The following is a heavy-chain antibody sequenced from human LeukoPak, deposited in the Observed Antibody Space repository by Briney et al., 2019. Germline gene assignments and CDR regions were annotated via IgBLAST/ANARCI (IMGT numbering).Heavy chain of an antibody. Sequence: ASVKVSCKASGYTFSSYGLTWVRQAPGQGLEWMGWIGPNNGNTNYAQNLQGRVTMTTDTSTGTAYMELRSLRSDDTAVYYCARDSRGTGHFDFWGQGTLVTVSS. CDR3: ARDSRGTGHFDF. V-gene: IGHV1-18*01. CDR2: IGPNNGNT. CDR1: GYTFSSYG. J-gene: IGHJ4*02. D-gene: IGHD3-16*01.